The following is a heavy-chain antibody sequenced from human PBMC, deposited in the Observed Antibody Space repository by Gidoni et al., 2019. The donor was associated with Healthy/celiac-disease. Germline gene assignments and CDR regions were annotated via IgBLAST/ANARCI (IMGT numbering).Heavy chain of an antibody. J-gene: IGHJ4*02. CDR2: IWYDGSNK. V-gene: IGHV3-33*01. D-gene: IGHD6-6*01. CDR3: ARARIERVEYSSSSLSYYFDY. CDR1: GFPFSSYG. Sequence: QVQLVESGGGVVQPGRSLRLSCAASGFPFSSYGMHWVRQAPGKGLEWVAVIWYDGSNKYYADSVKGRFTISRDNSKNTRYLQMNSLRAEDTAVYYCARARIERVEYSSSSLSYYFDYWGQGTLVTVSS.